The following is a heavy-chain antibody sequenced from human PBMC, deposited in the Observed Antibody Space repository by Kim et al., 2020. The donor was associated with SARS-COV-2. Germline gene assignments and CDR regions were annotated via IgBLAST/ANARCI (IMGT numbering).Heavy chain of an antibody. V-gene: IGHV3-9*01. D-gene: IGHD6-6*01. Sequence: ADSVKGRFTISRHNAKNSLYLQMNSLRAEDTALYYCAKDIAARRRGTFDYWGQGTLVTVSS. CDR3: AKDIAARRRGTFDY. J-gene: IGHJ4*02.